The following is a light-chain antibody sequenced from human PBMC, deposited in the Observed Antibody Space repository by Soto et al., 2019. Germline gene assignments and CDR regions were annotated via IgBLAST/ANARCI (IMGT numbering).Light chain of an antibody. CDR3: GAWDHVLNVGV. V-gene: IGLV1-51*01. Sequence: QSVLTQPPSVSAAPGQNVIISCSGSSSNIGSNYVSWYQQLPGTATKLLIYDKNERPSGIPDRFSASKSGTSATLGITGLQTGDEADYYCGAWDHVLNVGVFGGGTKLTVL. CDR1: SSNIGSNY. J-gene: IGLJ3*02. CDR2: DKN.